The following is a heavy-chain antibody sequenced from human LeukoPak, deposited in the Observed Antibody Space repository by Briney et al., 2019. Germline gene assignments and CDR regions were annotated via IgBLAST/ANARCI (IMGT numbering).Heavy chain of an antibody. V-gene: IGHV5-51*01. Sequence: GESLKISCKGSGYSFTSYWIGGVRQMPGKGLEWMGIIYPGDSDTRYSPSFQGQVTISADKSISTAYLQWSGLKASDTAMYYCARGLRYFDWLSNRNWFDPWGQGTLVTVSS. J-gene: IGHJ5*02. CDR1: GYSFTSYW. CDR3: ARGLRYFDWLSNRNWFDP. CDR2: IYPGDSDT. D-gene: IGHD3-9*01.